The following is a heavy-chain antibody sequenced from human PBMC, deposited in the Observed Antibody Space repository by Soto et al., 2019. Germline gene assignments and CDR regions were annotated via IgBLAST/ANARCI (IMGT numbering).Heavy chain of an antibody. CDR3: ALTFGGVIEIYFDY. D-gene: IGHD3-16*02. CDR2: ISSSSSYI. V-gene: IGHV3-21*01. CDR1: GFTFSSYS. Sequence: EVQLVESGGGLVKPGGSLRLSCAASGFTFSSYSMNWVRQAPGKGLEWVSSISSSSSYIYYADSVKGRFTISRDNAKNSLSLQMNSLRAEDTAVYYCALTFGGVIEIYFDYWGQGTLVTVSS. J-gene: IGHJ4*02.